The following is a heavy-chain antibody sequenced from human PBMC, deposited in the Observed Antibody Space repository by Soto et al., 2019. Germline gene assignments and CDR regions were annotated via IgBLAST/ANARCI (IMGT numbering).Heavy chain of an antibody. V-gene: IGHV1-3*01. CDR1: GYTFTSYA. D-gene: IGHD3-22*01. Sequence: QVQLVQSGAEVKKPGASVKVSCKASGYTFTSYAMHWVRQAPGQRLEWMGWINAGNGNTKYSQKFQGRVTLTRDTSASTAYMELSSLRSEDTAVYFSARSSGYYYVDYWGQGTLVTVSS. CDR3: ARSSGYYYVDY. J-gene: IGHJ4*02. CDR2: INAGNGNT.